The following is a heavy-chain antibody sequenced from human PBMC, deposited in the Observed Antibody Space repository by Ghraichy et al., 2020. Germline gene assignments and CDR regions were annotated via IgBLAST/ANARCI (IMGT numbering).Heavy chain of an antibody. Sequence: SLRLSCSPSGFSFKDHAMHWVRQVPGRGLEWVSSITWNSGRIGYADSVKGRFTISRDNAKESLFLQMSSLRPEDTALYYCVKDTSFINFWSGAHYYYALDVWGHGTTVTVSS. CDR3: VKDTSFINFWSGAHYYYALDV. D-gene: IGHD3-3*01. CDR1: GFSFKDHA. V-gene: IGHV3-9*01. J-gene: IGHJ6*02. CDR2: ITWNSGRI.